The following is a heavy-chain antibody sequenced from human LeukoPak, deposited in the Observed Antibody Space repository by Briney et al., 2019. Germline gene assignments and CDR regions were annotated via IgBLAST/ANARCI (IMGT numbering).Heavy chain of an antibody. CDR2: TYYRSKWYN. J-gene: IGHJ4*02. V-gene: IGHV6-1*01. CDR3: ARDGWFGELFQYYFDY. D-gene: IGHD3-10*01. Sequence: SQTLSLTCAISGDSVSSNSAAWNWIRQSPSRGLEWLGRTYYRSKWYNDYAVSVKSRITINPDTSKNQFSLQLNSVTPEDTAVYYCARDGWFGELFQYYFDYWGQGTLVTVSS. CDR1: GDSVSSNSAA.